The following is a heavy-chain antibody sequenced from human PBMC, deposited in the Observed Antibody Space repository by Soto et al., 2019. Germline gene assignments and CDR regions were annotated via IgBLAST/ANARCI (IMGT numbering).Heavy chain of an antibody. J-gene: IGHJ6*02. CDR3: AKSANNYYYYYGMDV. D-gene: IGHD2-15*01. V-gene: IGHV3-30*18. CDR2: ISYDGSNK. Sequence: GGSLRLSCAASGFTFSSYGMHWVRQAPGKGLEWVAVISYDGSNKYYADSVKGRFTISRDNSKNTLYLQMNSLRAEDTAVYYCAKSANNYYYYYGMDVWGQGTLVTVSS. CDR1: GFTFSSYG.